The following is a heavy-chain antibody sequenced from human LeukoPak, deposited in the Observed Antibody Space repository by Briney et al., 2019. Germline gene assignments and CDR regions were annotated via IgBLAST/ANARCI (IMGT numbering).Heavy chain of an antibody. CDR3: ASSPIATYSSGWFVKRSGAFDI. CDR1: GFTFSTYS. CDR2: ISSSSEYI. J-gene: IGHJ3*02. D-gene: IGHD6-19*01. Sequence: GGSLRLSCAASGFTFSTYSMNWVRQAPGKGLEWVSFISSSSEYIYYADSVKGRFTISRDNAKNSLYLQVNSLRAEDTAVYYCASSPIATYSSGWFVKRSGAFDIWGQGTMVTVSS. V-gene: IGHV3-21*01.